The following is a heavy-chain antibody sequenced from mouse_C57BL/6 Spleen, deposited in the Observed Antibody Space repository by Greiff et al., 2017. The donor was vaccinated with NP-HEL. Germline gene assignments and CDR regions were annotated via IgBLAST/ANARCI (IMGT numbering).Heavy chain of an antibody. CDR3: AIYLDWYFDV. CDR1: GYTFTDYY. Sequence: EVQLQQSGPELVKPGASVKISCKASGYTFTDYYMNWVKQSHGKSLEWIGDINPNNGGTSYNQKFKGKATLTVDKSSSTAYMELRSLTSEDSAVYYCAIYLDWYFDVWGTGTTVTVSS. V-gene: IGHV1-26*01. CDR2: INPNNGGT. D-gene: IGHD2-1*01. J-gene: IGHJ1*03.